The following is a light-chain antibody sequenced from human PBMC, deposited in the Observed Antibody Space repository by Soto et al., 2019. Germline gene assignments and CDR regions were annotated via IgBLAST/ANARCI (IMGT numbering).Light chain of an antibody. Sequence: EIVLTQSPGTLSLSPGERATLSCTASQTFSSNYLAWYQQKPGQAPRLLIYGASSRATGIPDRFSGSGSGTDVTLTISRVEPEEFAVYFCQQYGSPPWTFGQGTKVEIK. V-gene: IGKV3-20*01. CDR2: GAS. CDR3: QQYGSPPWT. CDR1: QTFSSNY. J-gene: IGKJ1*01.